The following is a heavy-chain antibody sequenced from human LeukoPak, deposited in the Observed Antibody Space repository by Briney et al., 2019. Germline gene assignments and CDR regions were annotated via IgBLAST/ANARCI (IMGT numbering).Heavy chain of an antibody. CDR1: GFTFRSYS. D-gene: IGHD2-2*01. J-gene: IGHJ4*02. V-gene: IGHV3-21*01. CDR3: ARDDCSSTSCLLIDY. CDR2: ISSSSSYI. Sequence: PGGSLRLSCAASGFTFRSYSMNWVRQAPGKGLEWVSSISSSSSYIYYADSVKGRFTISRDNAKNSLYLQMNSLRAEDTAVYYCARDDCSSTSCLLIDYWGQGTLVTVSS.